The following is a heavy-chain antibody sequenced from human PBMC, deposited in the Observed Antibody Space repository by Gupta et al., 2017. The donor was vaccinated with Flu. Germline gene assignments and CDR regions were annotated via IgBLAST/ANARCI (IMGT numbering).Heavy chain of an antibody. D-gene: IGHD2-15*01. CDR1: GFSIEYFA. Sequence: EVQLMESGGGLVQPGGSLRLSCAASGFSIEYFAMHWVRQAPGKGLEFVSDISGNGVGIHYADSVEGRFTVSRDNSKRTVYLDMGGLSHEDTGIYFGARRFYDRNGGHHGSDLWGQGTQVTVSS. CDR3: ARRFYDRNGGHHGSDL. V-gene: IGHV3-64*07. CDR2: ISGNGVGI. J-gene: IGHJ4*02.